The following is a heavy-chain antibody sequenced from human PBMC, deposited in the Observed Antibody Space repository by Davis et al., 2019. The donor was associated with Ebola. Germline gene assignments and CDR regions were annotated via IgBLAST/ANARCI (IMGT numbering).Heavy chain of an antibody. J-gene: IGHJ6*04. V-gene: IGHV3-21*01. CDR3: ARDREVQLEPDYYYYYGMDV. D-gene: IGHD1-1*01. CDR2: ISSDSDYI. Sequence: PGGSLRLSCAASGFTFSTYSMSWVRQAPGKGLEWVSSISSDSDYIYYADSAKGRFTISRDNAKNSLYLQMNSLRAEDTAVYYCARDREVQLEPDYYYYYGMDVWGKGTTVTVSS. CDR1: GFTFSTYS.